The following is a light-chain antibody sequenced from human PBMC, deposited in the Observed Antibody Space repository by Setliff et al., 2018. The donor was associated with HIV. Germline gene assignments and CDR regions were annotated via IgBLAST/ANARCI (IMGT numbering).Light chain of an antibody. CDR1: SSDVNGYNY. Sequence: QSALAQSASVSGSPGQSITISCTGTSSDVNGYNYVSWYQQHPDKAPKLMIYEVSNRPSGVSNRFSGSKSGNTASLTISGLQAEDEADYYCSSYTSSSTPYVFGTGTKVTVL. J-gene: IGLJ1*01. CDR3: SSYTSSSTPYV. CDR2: EVS. V-gene: IGLV2-14*01.